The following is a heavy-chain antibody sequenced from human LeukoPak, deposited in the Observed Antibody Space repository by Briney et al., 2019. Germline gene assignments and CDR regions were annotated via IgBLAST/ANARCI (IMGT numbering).Heavy chain of an antibody. CDR2: ISGGGGST. CDR3: AKAYDAGGLQYFDY. CDR1: GFTFSTYA. Sequence: PGGFLRLSCAASGFTFSTYAMTWVRQAPGKGLEWVSTISGGGGSTYYTDSVKGRFTISRDNSKDALYLQMNSLRADDTAVYFCAKAYDAGGLQYFDYWGQGTLVTVSS. J-gene: IGHJ4*02. D-gene: IGHD2-8*02. V-gene: IGHV3-23*01.